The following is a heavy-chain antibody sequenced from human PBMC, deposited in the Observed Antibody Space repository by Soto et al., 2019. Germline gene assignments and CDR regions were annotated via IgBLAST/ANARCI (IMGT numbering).Heavy chain of an antibody. D-gene: IGHD2-2*01. V-gene: IGHV4-31*03. Sequence: SETLSLTCTVSGGSISSGGYYWSWIRQHPGKGLEWIGYIYYSGSTYYNPSLKSRVTISVDTSKNQFSLKLSSVTAADTAVYYCARVQYCSSTSCSPEDYYYYGMDVWGQGTTVTVSS. CDR3: ARVQYCSSTSCSPEDYYYYGMDV. CDR1: GGSISSGGYY. CDR2: IYYSGST. J-gene: IGHJ6*02.